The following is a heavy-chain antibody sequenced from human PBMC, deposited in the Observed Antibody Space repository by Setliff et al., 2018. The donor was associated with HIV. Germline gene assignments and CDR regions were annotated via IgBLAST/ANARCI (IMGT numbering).Heavy chain of an antibody. CDR1: GYTFTSYG. D-gene: IGHD3-22*01. CDR2: ISAYNGNT. J-gene: IGHJ3*02. Sequence: GASVKVSCKASGYTFTSYGISWVRQAPGQGLEWMGWISAYNGNTNYAQKLQGRVTMTTDTSTSTAYMELRSLRSDDTAVYYCAQMIVLSASSPPNAFDIWGQGTMVTVSS. CDR3: AQMIVLSASSPPNAFDI. V-gene: IGHV1-18*01.